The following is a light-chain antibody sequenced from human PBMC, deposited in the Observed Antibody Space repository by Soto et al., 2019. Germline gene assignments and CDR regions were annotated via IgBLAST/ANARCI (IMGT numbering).Light chain of an antibody. CDR2: LNSDGSH. CDR1: SGHSSYA. V-gene: IGLV4-69*01. Sequence: QPVLTQSPSASASLGASVKLTCTLSSGHSSYAIAWHQQQPEKGPRYLMKLNSDGSHSKGDGIPDRFSGSRSGAERYLTISGLQSEDEADYYCQTWGTGIQVFGGGTKLTVL. J-gene: IGLJ2*01. CDR3: QTWGTGIQV.